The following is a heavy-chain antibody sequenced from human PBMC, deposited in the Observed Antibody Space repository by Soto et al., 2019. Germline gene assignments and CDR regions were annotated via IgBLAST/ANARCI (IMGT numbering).Heavy chain of an antibody. V-gene: IGHV1-18*04. CDR3: ARARLVSSGYYLSGEYNWFDP. Sequence: AAVKVSCKASGYAFTNYGISWVRQAPGQGREWMGWSSAYNGNTDYAQKFRGRVTMATDTFTSTAYMAQGSLTSDDTGLYFCARARLVSSGYYLSGEYNWFDPWGQGTLVTVSS. J-gene: IGHJ5*02. CDR1: GYAFTNYG. CDR2: SSAYNGNT. D-gene: IGHD5-18*01.